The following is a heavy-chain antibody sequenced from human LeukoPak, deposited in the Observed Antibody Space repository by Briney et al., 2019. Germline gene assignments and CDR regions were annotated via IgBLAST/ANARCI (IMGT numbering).Heavy chain of an antibody. CDR3: ARPSDYGGSKYYFDY. D-gene: IGHD4-23*01. V-gene: IGHV1-2*04. CDR2: INPNSGGT. CDR1: GYTFTGYY. Sequence: ASVKVSCKASGYTFTGYYMHWVRQAPGQGLEWMGWINPNSGGTNYAQKFQGWVTMTRDTSTSTVYMELSSLRSEDTAVYYCARPSDYGGSKYYFDYWGQGTLVTVSS. J-gene: IGHJ4*02.